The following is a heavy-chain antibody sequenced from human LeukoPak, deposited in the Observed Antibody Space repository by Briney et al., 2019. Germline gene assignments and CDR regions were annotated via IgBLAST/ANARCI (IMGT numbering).Heavy chain of an antibody. CDR1: GFTFSTYS. CDR2: ITGSSSFI. D-gene: IGHD3-22*01. Sequence: GGSLRLSCAASGFTFSTYSMNWVRQAPGKGVEWVSSITGSSSFIYYADSVKGRFTISRDNAKNSLHLQMNSLRAEDTAVYYCARNYDSSGYGYNWFDPWGQGTLVTVSS. V-gene: IGHV3-21*01. J-gene: IGHJ5*02. CDR3: ARNYDSSGYGYNWFDP.